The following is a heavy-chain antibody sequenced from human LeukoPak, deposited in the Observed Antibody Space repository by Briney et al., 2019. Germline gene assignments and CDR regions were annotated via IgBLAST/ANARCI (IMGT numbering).Heavy chain of an antibody. D-gene: IGHD3-16*01. V-gene: IGHV3-21*01. Sequence: GGSLRLSCAASGFTFSSYSMIWVRQAPGKGLEWVSFISLASLYIYYAASVKGRFTISRDNANNSLSLQLNSLRAEDTAVYYCARGLAVLTVDWYFDLWGRGTLVTVSS. CDR2: ISLASLYI. J-gene: IGHJ2*01. CDR1: GFTFSSYS. CDR3: ARGLAVLTVDWYFDL.